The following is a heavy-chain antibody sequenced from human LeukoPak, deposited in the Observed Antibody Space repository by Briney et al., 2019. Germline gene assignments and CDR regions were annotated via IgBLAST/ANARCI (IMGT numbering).Heavy chain of an antibody. J-gene: IGHJ6*02. CDR3: ARDDDSSIVARPRRLYRMDV. CDR2: INPSDCST. Sequence: SVKVSCKASGYTFTRYYMHWVRQAPGQGLEWVGIINPSDCSTSYAHKFQGRLTKTSDTSTSTVYMQLRRLRSQDTAVYYCARDDDSSIVARPRRLYRMDVWRQGTTVTLSS. V-gene: IGHV1-46*01. D-gene: IGHD6-6*01. CDR1: GYTFTRYY.